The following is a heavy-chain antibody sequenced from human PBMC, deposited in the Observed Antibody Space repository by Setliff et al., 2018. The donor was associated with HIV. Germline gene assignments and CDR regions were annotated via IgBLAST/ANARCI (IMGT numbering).Heavy chain of an antibody. V-gene: IGHV1-18*01. CDR2: ISASRDKA. Sequence: ASVKVSCKASGYTFSTFGISWVRQAPGQGLEWMGWISASRDKANYAQKFQGRVTMSTDTSTSTVYMELRSLRSDDTAVYYCARQSFGDYEFYYFFYYIDVWGKGTTVTVS. J-gene: IGHJ6*03. CDR3: ARQSFGDYEFYYFFYYIDV. CDR1: GYTFSTFG. D-gene: IGHD4-17*01.